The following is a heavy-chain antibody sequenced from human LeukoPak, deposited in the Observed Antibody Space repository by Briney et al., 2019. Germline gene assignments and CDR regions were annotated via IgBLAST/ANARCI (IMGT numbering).Heavy chain of an antibody. J-gene: IGHJ4*02. Sequence: ASVKASCKVSGYTLTELSMHWVRQAPGKGLEWMGGFDPEDGETIYAQKFQGRVTMTEDTSTDTAYMELSSLRSEDTAVYYCATWTAWRRALDYLGQGTLVTVSS. CDR3: ATWTAWRRALDY. V-gene: IGHV1-24*01. CDR2: FDPEDGET. CDR1: GYTLTELS. D-gene: IGHD3/OR15-3a*01.